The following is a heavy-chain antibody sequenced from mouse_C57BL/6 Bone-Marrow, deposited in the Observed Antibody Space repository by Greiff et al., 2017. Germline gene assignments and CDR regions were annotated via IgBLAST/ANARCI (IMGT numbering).Heavy chain of an antibody. CDR1: GFTFSSYG. CDR3: ARPYYSPCDY. CDR2: ISSGGSYT. V-gene: IGHV5-6*01. J-gene: IGHJ2*01. Sequence: EVKLVESGGDLVKPGGSLKLSCAASGFTFSSYGMSWVRQTPDKRLEWVATISSGGSYTSYPASVKGRFTISRDNAKNTLYLQMSSLKSEDTSRYYCARPYYSPCDYWAQGTTLTVAS. D-gene: IGHD2-12*01.